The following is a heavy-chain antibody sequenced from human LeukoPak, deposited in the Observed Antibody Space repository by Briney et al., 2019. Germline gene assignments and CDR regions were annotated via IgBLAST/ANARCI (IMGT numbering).Heavy chain of an antibody. CDR3: AREPDYYYGMDV. CDR2: INSDGGST. J-gene: IGHJ6*04. V-gene: IGHV3-74*01. Sequence: QPGGSLRLSCAASGFTFSSYWMHWVRQAPGKGLVWVSRINSDGGSTSYAGSVKGRFTISRDNAKNTLYLQMNSPRAEDTAVYYCAREPDYYYGMDVWGKGTTVTVSS. CDR1: GFTFSSYW. D-gene: IGHD1-14*01.